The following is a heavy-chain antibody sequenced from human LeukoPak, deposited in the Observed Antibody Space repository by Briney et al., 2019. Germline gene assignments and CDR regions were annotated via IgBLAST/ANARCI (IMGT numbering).Heavy chain of an antibody. V-gene: IGHV1-2*02. CDR2: INPNTGGT. CDR3: ARGLHLWFPDY. CDR1: GYTFTGYY. D-gene: IGHD3-10*01. J-gene: IGHJ4*02. Sequence: GTSVKVSCKASGYTFTGYYMHWVRQAPGQGLEWMGWINPNTGGTNYAQKFQGRVTMTRDTSISTAYMELSRLRSDDTAVYCCARGLHLWFPDYWGQGTLVTVSS.